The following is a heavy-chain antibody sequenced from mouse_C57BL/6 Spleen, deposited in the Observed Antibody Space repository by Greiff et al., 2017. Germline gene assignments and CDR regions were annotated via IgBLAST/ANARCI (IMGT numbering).Heavy chain of an antibody. Sequence: QVQLQQPGAELVKPGASVKLSCKASGYTFTSYWMHWVKQRPGQGLEWIGMIHPNSGSTNYNEKFKSKATLTVDKSSSTAYMQLSSLTSEDSAVYYCARGGYDYGPEYFDYWGQGTTLTVSS. CDR3: ARGGYDYGPEYFDY. J-gene: IGHJ2*01. D-gene: IGHD2-4*01. V-gene: IGHV1-64*01. CDR2: IHPNSGST. CDR1: GYTFTSYW.